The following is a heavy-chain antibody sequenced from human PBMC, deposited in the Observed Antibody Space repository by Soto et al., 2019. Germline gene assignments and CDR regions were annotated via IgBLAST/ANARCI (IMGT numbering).Heavy chain of an antibody. CDR1: GFTFSSYW. Sequence: SLRLSCAASGFTFSSYWMSWVRQAPGKGLQWVANIKPDGSEGYYVDSVKGRFTMSRDNAKNSMYLQMNTLRAEDTAVYYCARGDYYDSSGPFSDAFDIWGQGTMVTVSS. V-gene: IGHV3-7*04. CDR3: ARGDYYDSSGPFSDAFDI. J-gene: IGHJ3*02. CDR2: IKPDGSEG. D-gene: IGHD3-22*01.